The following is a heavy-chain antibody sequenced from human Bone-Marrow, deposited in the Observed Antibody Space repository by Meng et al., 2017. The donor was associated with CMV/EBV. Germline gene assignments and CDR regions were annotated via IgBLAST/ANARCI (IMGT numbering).Heavy chain of an antibody. J-gene: IGHJ4*02. V-gene: IGHV4-39*01. CDR2: VSQSGSA. CDR1: GGSISSSSYY. D-gene: IGHD2-21*01. CDR3: ARLVVIAARGFVDY. Sequence: GSLRLSCTVSGGSISSSSYYWGWIRQTPQKGLEWIGSVSQSGSAHYNPSLERRATISVDTSKNQFSLRLTSVTAADTGVYYCARLVVIAARGFVDYWGLGTLVTVSS.